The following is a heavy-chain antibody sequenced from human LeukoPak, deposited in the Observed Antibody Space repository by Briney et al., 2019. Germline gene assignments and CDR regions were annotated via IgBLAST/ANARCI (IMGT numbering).Heavy chain of an antibody. CDR3: ARRITMVRGAIGYYFDY. CDR1: GGSISSSSYY. Sequence: SETLSLTCTVSGGSISSSSYYWGWIRQPPGKGLEWIVSMYYSGSTYYNPSLKSRVTISVDTSKNQFSLRLSSVTAADTAVYYCARRITMVRGAIGYYFDYWGQGTLVTVSS. CDR2: MYYSGST. D-gene: IGHD3-10*01. V-gene: IGHV4-39*01. J-gene: IGHJ4*02.